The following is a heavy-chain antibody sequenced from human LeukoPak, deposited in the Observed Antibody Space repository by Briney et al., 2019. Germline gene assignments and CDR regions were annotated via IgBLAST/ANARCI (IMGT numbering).Heavy chain of an antibody. CDR3: VRQERQSNWFDP. J-gene: IGHJ5*02. CDR1: GYSISNGYY. Sequence: PSETLSLTCTVSGYSISNGYYWGWVRQSPGKGLEWIGNIYQSGDSSYYNPSLKSRVTISVDTSKNQFSLKLNSVTATDTAVYYCVRQERQSNWFDPWGQGTLVIVSS. CDR2: IYQSGDSS. V-gene: IGHV4-38-2*02.